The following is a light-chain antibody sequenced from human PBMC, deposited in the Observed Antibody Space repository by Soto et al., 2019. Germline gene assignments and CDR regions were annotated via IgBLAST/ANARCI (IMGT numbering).Light chain of an antibody. CDR2: DAS. V-gene: IGKV1-5*01. J-gene: IGKJ2*01. CDR1: QSISSW. Sequence: DIQMTQSPSTLSASVGDRVTITCRASQSISSWLAWYQQKPGKAPKLLIYDASSFESGVPSRFCGSGSGTEFTLTISILQPDDFATYYCQPYNSYLYPFGQGTKLEIK. CDR3: QPYNSYLYP.